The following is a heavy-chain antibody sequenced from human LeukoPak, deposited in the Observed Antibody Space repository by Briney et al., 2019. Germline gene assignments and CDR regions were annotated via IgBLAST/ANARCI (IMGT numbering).Heavy chain of an antibody. Sequence: PGESLRLSCVVYGLTFGDHYVSWIRQAPGKGLDWIAYISNSGTVKNYADSVRGRFTISRDSAKRSVFLQMTSLRSDDMAVYYCARGDSLYYFDLWGQGTLVSVSP. CDR2: ISNSGTVK. V-gene: IGHV3-11*06. J-gene: IGHJ4*02. CDR3: ARGDSLYYFDL. D-gene: IGHD2-21*02. CDR1: GLTFGDHY.